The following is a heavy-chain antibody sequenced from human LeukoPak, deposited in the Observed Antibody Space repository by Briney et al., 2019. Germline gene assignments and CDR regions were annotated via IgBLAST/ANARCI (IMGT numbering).Heavy chain of an antibody. V-gene: IGHV3-48*03. J-gene: IGHJ4*02. CDR2: ISSSGTTI. Sequence: GGSLRLSCAASGFTFSSYEMNWVRQAPGKGLAWVSYISSSGTTIYYADSVKGRFTISRDYAKNSLYLQMNSLRAEDTAVYYCARAIYYYDSSGYTSDYWGQRTLVTVSS. D-gene: IGHD3-22*01. CDR3: ARAIYYYDSSGYTSDY. CDR1: GFTFSSYE.